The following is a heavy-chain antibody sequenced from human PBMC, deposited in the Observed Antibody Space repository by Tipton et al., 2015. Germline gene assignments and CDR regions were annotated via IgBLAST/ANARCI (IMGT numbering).Heavy chain of an antibody. CDR2: ISASGGRT. J-gene: IGHJ4*02. Sequence: GSLRLSCSASGFTFSSYGMHWVRQAPGKGLEWVSGISASGGRTYYADSVRGRFTISRDNSKSTLYLQMDSLRAEDTAVYYCAKEGHSSGSYTSRGTYFDYWGQGTLVTVSS. CDR3: AKEGHSSGSYTSRGTYFDY. CDR1: GFTFSSYG. V-gene: IGHV3-23*01. D-gene: IGHD6-19*01.